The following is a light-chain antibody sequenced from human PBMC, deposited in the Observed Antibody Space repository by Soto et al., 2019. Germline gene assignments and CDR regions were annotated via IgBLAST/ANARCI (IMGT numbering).Light chain of an antibody. V-gene: IGLV1-40*01. CDR3: QSYDSSLSGSYV. J-gene: IGLJ1*01. CDR1: SSNIGAGYD. CDR2: GNS. Sequence: QSVLTQPPSVSGAPGQRVTISCTGGSSNIGAGYDVHWYQQLPGTAPKLLIYGNSNRPSGVPDRFSGSKSGTSASLAITGLQAEDEADYYCQSYDSSLSGSYVFGTGTKLTV.